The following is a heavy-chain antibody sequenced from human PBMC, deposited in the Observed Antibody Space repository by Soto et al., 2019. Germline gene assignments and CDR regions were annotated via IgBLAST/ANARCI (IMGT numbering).Heavy chain of an antibody. CDR2: ISSRSSTI. CDR3: ASGTNGAFFVY. J-gene: IGHJ4*02. Sequence: QVQLVESGGGLGKPGGSLRLSCAASGFTFSDYYMCWIRQAPGKGLEWVSYISSRSSTIFYADSVKGRFTISRDNVKNSLYLQMNSLRAEDTAVYYCASGTNGAFFVYWGQGILVTVSS. V-gene: IGHV3-11*01. CDR1: GFTFSDYY. D-gene: IGHD2-8*01.